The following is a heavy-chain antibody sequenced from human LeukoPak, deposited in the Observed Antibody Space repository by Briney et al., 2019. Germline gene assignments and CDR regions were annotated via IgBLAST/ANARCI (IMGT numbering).Heavy chain of an antibody. D-gene: IGHD3-10*01. V-gene: IGHV4-4*02. CDR3: ARRGFFSRSRPNYYYYGMDF. Sequence: SGTLSLTCAVSSGSISSSNWWTWVRQPPGKGLEWIGEIHESGSTNYNPSLKSRVAISVDKSKNQFSLRLTSVTAADTAVYYCARRGFFSRSRPNYYYYGMDFWGKGATVTVSS. CDR1: SGSISSSNW. J-gene: IGHJ6*04. CDR2: IHESGST.